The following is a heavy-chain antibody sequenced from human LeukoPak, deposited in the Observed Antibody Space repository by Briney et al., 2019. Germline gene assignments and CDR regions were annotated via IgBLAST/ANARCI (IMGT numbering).Heavy chain of an antibody. J-gene: IGHJ6*03. V-gene: IGHV4-4*07. CDR1: GASISSYY. CDR3: ARTFSYYYYYMDV. CDR2: IYTTGGT. Sequence: SETLSLTCTVSGASISSYYWSWIRQPAGRGLEWIGRIYTTGGTNYNPSLESRVTMSVDTSKNQFSLKLSSVTAADTAIYFCARTFSYYYYYMDVWGRGTTVTVSS.